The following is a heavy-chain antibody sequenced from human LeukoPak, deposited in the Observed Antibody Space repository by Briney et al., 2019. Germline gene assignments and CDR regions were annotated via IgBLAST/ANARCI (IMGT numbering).Heavy chain of an antibody. CDR2: INHSGST. D-gene: IGHD3-16*02. J-gene: IGHJ4*02. V-gene: IGHV4-34*01. Sequence: PSETLSLTCAVYGGSFSGYYWSWIRQPPGKGLEWIGEINHSGSTNYNPSLKSRVTISVDTSKNQFSLKLSSVTAADTAVYYCARSNIMITFGGVIVEDYFDYWGQGTLVTASS. CDR3: ARSNIMITFGGVIVEDYFDY. CDR1: GGSFSGYY.